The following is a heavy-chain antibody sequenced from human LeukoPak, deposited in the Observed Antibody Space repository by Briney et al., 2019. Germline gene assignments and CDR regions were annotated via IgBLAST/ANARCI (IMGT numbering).Heavy chain of an antibody. J-gene: IGHJ3*02. D-gene: IGHD3-9*01. CDR1: GFTFSSYG. Sequence: GRSLRLSCAASGFTFSSYGMHWVRQAPGKGLVWVSRINSDGSSTSYADSVKGRFTISRDNAKNTLYLQMDSLRAEDTAVYYCARVTYYDILTGPPSDAFDIWGQGTMVTVSS. CDR3: ARVTYYDILTGPPSDAFDI. CDR2: INSDGSST. V-gene: IGHV3-74*01.